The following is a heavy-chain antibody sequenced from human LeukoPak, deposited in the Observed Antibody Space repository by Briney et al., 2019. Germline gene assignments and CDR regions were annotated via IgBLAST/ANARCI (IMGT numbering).Heavy chain of an antibody. D-gene: IGHD3-10*01. J-gene: IGHJ6*03. V-gene: IGHV4-39*07. CDR2: IYHSGST. CDR1: GGSISSSSYY. CDR3: ARAITMVRGYYYYMDV. Sequence: SETLSLTCTVSGGSISSSSYYWGWIRQPPGKGLEWIGSIYHSGSTNYNPSLKSRVTISVDKSKNQFSLKLSSVTAADTAVYYCARAITMVRGYYYYMDVWGKGTTVTVSS.